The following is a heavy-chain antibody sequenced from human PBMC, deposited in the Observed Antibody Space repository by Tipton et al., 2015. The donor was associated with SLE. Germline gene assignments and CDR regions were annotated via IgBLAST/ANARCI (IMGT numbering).Heavy chain of an antibody. J-gene: IGHJ6*02. CDR3: GRAPTVTDILYYLMDV. CDR1: GGSISSGSYY. CDR2: IYTSGIT. Sequence: TLSLTCAVSGGSISSGSYYWRWLRQPAGKGLEWIGHIYTSGITNDNPSPKSRVTISIDTSKNQFSLKLSSVTAADTALYYCGRAPTVTDILYYLMDVWGLETTCTVSS. V-gene: IGHV4-61*09. D-gene: IGHD4-17*01.